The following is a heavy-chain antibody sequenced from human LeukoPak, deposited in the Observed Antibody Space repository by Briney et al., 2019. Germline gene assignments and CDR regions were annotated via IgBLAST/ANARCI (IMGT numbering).Heavy chain of an antibody. CDR1: GYTFTSYG. CDR3: ARDFIATSSKGYFDY. CDR2: INPYNGNT. V-gene: IGHV1-18*01. Sequence: ASVKVSCKTSGYTFTSYGISWVRQAPGQGLAWMGWINPYNGNTNYAQNLQGRVTMTRDTSTSTVYMELSSLRSEDTAVYYCARDFIATSSKGYFDYWGQGTLVTVSS. D-gene: IGHD6-13*01. J-gene: IGHJ4*02.